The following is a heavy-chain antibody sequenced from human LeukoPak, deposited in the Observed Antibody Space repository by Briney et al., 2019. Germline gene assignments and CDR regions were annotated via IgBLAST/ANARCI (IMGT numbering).Heavy chain of an antibody. CDR1: GASFSDRY. CDR2: IDQSRST. Sequence: SETLSLTCAVYGASFSDRYWTWIRQPPGKGLEWIGEIDQSRSTKCNPSLKGRVTISLGTSKNQFSLDLTSVTAADTAIYYCAASSQLGSYNWFDPWGQGTPVTVSS. J-gene: IGHJ5*02. CDR3: AASSQLGSYNWFDP. V-gene: IGHV4-34*01. D-gene: IGHD1-1*01.